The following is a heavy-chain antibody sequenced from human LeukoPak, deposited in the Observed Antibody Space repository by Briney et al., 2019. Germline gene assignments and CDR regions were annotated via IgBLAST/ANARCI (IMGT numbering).Heavy chain of an antibody. J-gene: IGHJ4*02. D-gene: IGHD4-23*01. CDR3: AKYDYGGKVDY. V-gene: IGHV3-23*01. CDR2: ISGSGGST. CDR1: GFTFSSYA. Sequence: GGSLRLFCAASGFTFSSYAMSWVRQAPGKGLEWVSAISGSGGSTYYVDSVEGRFTLYRDNSKNTLYLQMNSLRAEDTAVYYCAKYDYGGKVDYWGQGTLVTVSS.